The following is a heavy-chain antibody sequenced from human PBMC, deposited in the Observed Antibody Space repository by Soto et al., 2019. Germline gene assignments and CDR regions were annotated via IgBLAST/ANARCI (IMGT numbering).Heavy chain of an antibody. V-gene: IGHV3-11*01. CDR2: ISSSGSTI. Sequence: PGGSLRLSCAASGFTFSDYYMSWIRQAPGKGLEWVSYISSSGSTIYYADSVKGRFTISRDNAKNSLYLQMNSLRAEDTAVYYCARDSLYYYGSGRYYYYGMDVWGQGTTVTVSS. D-gene: IGHD3-10*01. CDR3: ARDSLYYYGSGRYYYYGMDV. J-gene: IGHJ6*02. CDR1: GFTFSDYY.